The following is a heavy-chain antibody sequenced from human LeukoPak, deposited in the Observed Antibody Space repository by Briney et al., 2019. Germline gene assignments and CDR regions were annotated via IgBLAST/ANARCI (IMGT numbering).Heavy chain of an antibody. D-gene: IGHD4-11*01. V-gene: IGHV4-30-4*01. CDR1: GGSISSGDFY. CDR2: IYHSGIT. J-gene: IGHJ6*02. Sequence: SSPPLSLACTVSGGSISSGDFYWSWIRQPPEKGLEYIGYIYHSGITFYNPSLRSRVTVSIDTSKNQFSLKLSSVTAADTAVYYCARDRSTVDYYGLDVWGQGTTVSVSS. CDR3: ARDRSTVDYYGLDV.